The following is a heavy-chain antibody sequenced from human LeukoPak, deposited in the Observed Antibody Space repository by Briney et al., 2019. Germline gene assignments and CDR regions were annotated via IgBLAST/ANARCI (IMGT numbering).Heavy chain of an antibody. V-gene: IGHV1-46*01. J-gene: IGHJ5*02. CDR3: ARAELHNWFDP. D-gene: IGHD2-15*01. CDR2: INTSGSST. CDR1: GYTFTSYY. Sequence: ASVNVSCKASGYTFTSYYMHWERQAPGPGLEWMGIINTSGSSTNYAQKFQGRVTMTRDTSTSTVYMELSSLRSEDTAVYYCARAELHNWFDPWGQGTLVTVSS.